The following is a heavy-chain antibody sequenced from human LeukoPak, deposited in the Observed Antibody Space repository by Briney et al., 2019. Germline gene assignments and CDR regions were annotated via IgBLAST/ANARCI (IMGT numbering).Heavy chain of an antibody. Sequence: GASVKVSCKASGYTFTGYYMHWVRQAPGQRLEWMGWINAGNGNTKYSQKFQGRVTITRDTSASTAYMELSSLRSEDTAVYYCARAYSIAAAYYWGQGTLVTVSS. D-gene: IGHD6-13*01. J-gene: IGHJ4*02. CDR1: GYTFTGYY. V-gene: IGHV1-3*01. CDR3: ARAYSIAAAYY. CDR2: INAGNGNT.